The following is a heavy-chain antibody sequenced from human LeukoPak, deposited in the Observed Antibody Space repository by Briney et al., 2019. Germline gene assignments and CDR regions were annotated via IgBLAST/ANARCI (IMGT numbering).Heavy chain of an antibody. Sequence: SETLSLTCTVSGGSISSSSYYWGWIRQPPGKGLEWIGSIYHSGSTYYNPSLKSRVTISVDTSKNQFSLKLSSVTAADTAMYYCARQGETWIQLWLPNFDYWGQGTLVTVSS. CDR2: IYHSGST. V-gene: IGHV4-39*01. J-gene: IGHJ4*02. CDR3: ARQGETWIQLWLPNFDY. CDR1: GGSISSSSYY. D-gene: IGHD5-18*01.